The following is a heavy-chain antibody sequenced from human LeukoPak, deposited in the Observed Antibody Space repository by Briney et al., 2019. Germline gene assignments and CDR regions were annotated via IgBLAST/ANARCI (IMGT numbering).Heavy chain of an antibody. V-gene: IGHV3-21*01. D-gene: IGHD3-22*01. CDR1: GFTFSSYS. CDR3: ARDQGYYYDSSGFHI. Sequence: GGSLRLSCAASGFTFSSYSMNWVRQAPGKGLEWVSSISSSSSYIYYADSVKGRFTISRDNAKNSLYLQMNSLRAEDTAVYYCARDQGYYYDSSGFHIWGQGTMVTVSS. J-gene: IGHJ3*02. CDR2: ISSSSSYI.